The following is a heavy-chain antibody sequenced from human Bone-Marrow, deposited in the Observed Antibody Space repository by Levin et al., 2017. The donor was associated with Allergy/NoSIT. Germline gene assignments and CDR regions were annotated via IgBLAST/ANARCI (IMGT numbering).Heavy chain of an antibody. CDR3: AKGDDFWSGSLDV. Sequence: ASETLSLTCSVSGGSVTNFNYYWSWIRQSPGKGLEWIGYVYYSGSTNYNPSLKSRVTISIDTSTKQFFLKLTAVTAADTAVYYCAKGDDFWSGSLDVWGKGTTVTVSS. CDR2: VYYSGST. J-gene: IGHJ6*04. D-gene: IGHD3-3*01. V-gene: IGHV4-61*01. CDR1: GGSVTNFNYY.